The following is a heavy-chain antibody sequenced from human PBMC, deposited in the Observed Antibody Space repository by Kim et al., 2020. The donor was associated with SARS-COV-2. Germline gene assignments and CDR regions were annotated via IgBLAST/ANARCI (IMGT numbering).Heavy chain of an antibody. CDR1: GFTFGNYD. CDR3: AKIIFSGSGWFSDYYYAMDV. J-gene: IGHJ6*02. Sequence: GGSLRLSCVASGFTFGNYDMSWVRQAPGKGLEWVSVVSRSRSSTFYTDSVKGRFTISRDNSKNTVFLQMKSLRAEDTAVYYCAKIIFSGSGWFSDYYYAMDVWGQGTTVTVSS. D-gene: IGHD6-19*01. CDR2: VSRSRSST. V-gene: IGHV3-23*01.